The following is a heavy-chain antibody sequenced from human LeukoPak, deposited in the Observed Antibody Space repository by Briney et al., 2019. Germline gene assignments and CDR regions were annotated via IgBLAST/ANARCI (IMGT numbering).Heavy chain of an antibody. D-gene: IGHD3-22*01. CDR1: GGSISSGG. J-gene: IGHJ4*02. CDR3: AKGRRITMIVVVTDFDY. Sequence: PSETLSLTCSVSGGSISSGGNYWSWIRQPPGKGLEWVSAISGSGGSTYYADSVKGRFTISRDNSKNTLYLQMNSLRAEDTAVYYCAKGRRITMIVVVTDFDYWGQGTLVTVSS. V-gene: IGHV3-23*01. CDR2: ISGSGGST.